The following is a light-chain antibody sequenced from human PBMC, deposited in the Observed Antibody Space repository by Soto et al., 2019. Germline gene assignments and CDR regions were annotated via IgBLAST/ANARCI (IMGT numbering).Light chain of an antibody. Sequence: EIVMTQSPATLSVSPGERATLSCRASQSVSSNLAWYQQKPGQAPRLLIYRASTRATGIPARFRGSGSGTDFTLTITSLQSEDFAVYYCQHYHNWPPWTFGQGTKVEIK. V-gene: IGKV3-15*01. CDR1: QSVSSN. CDR2: RAS. CDR3: QHYHNWPPWT. J-gene: IGKJ1*01.